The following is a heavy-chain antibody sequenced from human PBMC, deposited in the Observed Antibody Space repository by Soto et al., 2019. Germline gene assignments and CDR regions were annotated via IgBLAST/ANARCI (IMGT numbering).Heavy chain of an antibody. CDR1: GGSISSSNL. D-gene: IGHD6-6*01. J-gene: IGHJ6*02. V-gene: IGHV4-4*02. CDR2: IYHSGST. CDR3: ALDSSSSHGGLYYYAMDV. Sequence: PSETLSLTCAVSGGSISSSNLWSWVRPPPGKGLEWIGEIYHSGSTNYNPSLKSRVTISVDKSKNQFSLKLSSVTAADTAVYYCALDSSSSHGGLYYYAMDVWGQGTTVTVSS.